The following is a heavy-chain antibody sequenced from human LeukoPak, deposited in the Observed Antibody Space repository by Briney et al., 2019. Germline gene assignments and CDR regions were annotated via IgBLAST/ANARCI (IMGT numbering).Heavy chain of an antibody. J-gene: IGHJ3*02. CDR1: GYTFTDYY. CDR3: ATSRITMVRGVSGAFDI. V-gene: IGHV1-69-2*01. Sequence: ASVKVSCKASGYTFTDYYIHWVQQAPGKGLEWMGLVDPEDGETIYAEKFQGRVTITADTSTDTAYMELSSLRSEDTAVYYCATSRITMVRGVSGAFDIWGQGTMVTVSS. CDR2: VDPEDGET. D-gene: IGHD3-10*01.